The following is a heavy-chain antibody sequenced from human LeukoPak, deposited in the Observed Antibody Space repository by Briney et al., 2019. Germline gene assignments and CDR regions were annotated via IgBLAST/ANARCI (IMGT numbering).Heavy chain of an antibody. CDR3: ARDLSAPLKYYYDSSGSYYFDY. Sequence: SQTLSLTCTVSGGSISSGSYYWSWIRQPAGKGLEWIGRIYTSGSTNYNPSLKRRVTISVDTSKTQFSLKLSSVTAADTAVYYCARDLSAPLKYYYDSSGSYYFDYWGQGTLVTVSS. D-gene: IGHD3-22*01. CDR2: IYTSGST. CDR1: GGSISSGSYY. V-gene: IGHV4-61*02. J-gene: IGHJ4*02.